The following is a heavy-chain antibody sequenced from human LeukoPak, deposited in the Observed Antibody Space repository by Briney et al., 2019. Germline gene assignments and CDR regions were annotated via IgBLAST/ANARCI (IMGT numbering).Heavy chain of an antibody. Sequence: GRSLRLSCAASGFTFSSYGMHWVRQAPGKGLEWVAVISYDGSNKYYADSVKGRFTISRDSSKNTLYLQMNSLRAEDTAVYYCAKEGAIVEYYFDYWGQGTLVTVSS. V-gene: IGHV3-30*18. J-gene: IGHJ4*02. D-gene: IGHD1-26*01. CDR3: AKEGAIVEYYFDY. CDR1: GFTFSSYG. CDR2: ISYDGSNK.